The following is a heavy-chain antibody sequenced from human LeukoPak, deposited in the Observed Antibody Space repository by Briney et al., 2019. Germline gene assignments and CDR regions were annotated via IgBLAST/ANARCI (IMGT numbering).Heavy chain of an antibody. V-gene: IGHV4-59*01. Sequence: SETLSLTCTVSGVSISTYYWNWLRQPPGKGLEWIGYIYHSGSTNYNPSLKSRVTISVDTSKNQFSLKLSSVTAADTAVYYCARGEAHFDYWGQGTLVTVSS. CDR2: IYHSGST. CDR3: ARGEAHFDY. D-gene: IGHD3-16*01. J-gene: IGHJ4*02. CDR1: GVSISTYY.